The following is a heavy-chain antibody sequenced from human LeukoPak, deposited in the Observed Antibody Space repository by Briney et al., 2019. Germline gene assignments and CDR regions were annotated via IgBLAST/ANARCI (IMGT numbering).Heavy chain of an antibody. CDR2: ISGYNGDT. J-gene: IGHJ6*02. Sequence: GASVKVSYKASGYTFTNYGVSWVRLAPGQGLEWMGWISGYNGDTNYAQKLQGRVTMTTDTSTSIAYMELRSLRSDDTAVYYCARETRRRYFESYYGMDVWGQGTTVTVSS. CDR1: GYTFTNYG. CDR3: ARETRRRYFESYYGMDV. V-gene: IGHV1-18*01. D-gene: IGHD3-9*01.